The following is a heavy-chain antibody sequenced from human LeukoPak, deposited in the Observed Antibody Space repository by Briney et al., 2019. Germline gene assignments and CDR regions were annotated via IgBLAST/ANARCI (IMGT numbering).Heavy chain of an antibody. V-gene: IGHV3-20*04. CDR3: ARDRAAATYYYYYYMDV. Sequence: PGGSLRLSCAASGFTFDDYGMSWVRQAPGKGLEWVSGINWNGGSTGYADSVKGRFTISRDNAKNSLYLQMNSLRAEDTALYYCARDRAAATYYYYYYMDVWGKGTTVTVSS. CDR1: GFTFDDYG. D-gene: IGHD6-13*01. J-gene: IGHJ6*03. CDR2: INWNGGST.